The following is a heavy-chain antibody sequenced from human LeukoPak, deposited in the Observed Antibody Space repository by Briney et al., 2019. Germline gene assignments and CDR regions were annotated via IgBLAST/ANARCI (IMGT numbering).Heavy chain of an antibody. CDR1: GFTFSSHR. CDR3: ARGPPDGSGSYYPGDY. J-gene: IGHJ4*02. D-gene: IGHD3-10*01. Sequence: GGSLRLSCAASGFTFSSHRMHWVRQAPGKGLVWVSRISSDGSSTSFADSVKGRFTISRDNAENTLYLHMNSLRDEDTAVYFCARGPPDGSGSYYPGDYWGQGTLVTVSS. CDR2: ISSDGSST. V-gene: IGHV3-74*01.